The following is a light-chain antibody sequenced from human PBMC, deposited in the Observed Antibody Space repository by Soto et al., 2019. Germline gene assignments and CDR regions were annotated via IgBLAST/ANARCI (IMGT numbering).Light chain of an antibody. V-gene: IGKV3-20*01. Sequence: SSQYTNTLCFSPGRTGTLSCRSSQTVSSTYLAWYQHKPGQAPRLLIYGPSSRAAGIPDRFSGSGSGTDFTLTINRLQPEDFAVYYCHQYGSSPRPFGQGTRPAIK. J-gene: IGKJ5*01. CDR2: GPS. CDR1: QTVSSTY. CDR3: HQYGSSPRP.